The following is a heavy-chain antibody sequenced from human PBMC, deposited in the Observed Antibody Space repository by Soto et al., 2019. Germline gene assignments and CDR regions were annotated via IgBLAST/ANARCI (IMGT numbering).Heavy chain of an antibody. Sequence: VGSLRLSCAASGFIFGNHGMTWVRQAPGRALEWVSTINANAIDTHYADSVKGRFTISRDNSKSTLDLQMNSLRAEDTAIYYRVSWVSAHFDFWGPGTLVTVSS. CDR1: GFIFGNHG. V-gene: IGHV3-23*01. J-gene: IGHJ4*02. CDR3: VSWVSAHFDF. CDR2: INANAIDT. D-gene: IGHD2-8*01.